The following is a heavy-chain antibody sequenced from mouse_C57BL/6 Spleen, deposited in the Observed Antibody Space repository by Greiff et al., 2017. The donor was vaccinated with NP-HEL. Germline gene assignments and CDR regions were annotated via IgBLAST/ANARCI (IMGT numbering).Heavy chain of an antibody. D-gene: IGHD2-5*01. CDR2: ISNLAYSI. CDR1: GFTFSDYG. Sequence: EVKLVESGGGLVQPGGSLKLSCAASGFTFSDYGLAWVRQAPRKGPEWVAFISNLAYSIYYADTVTGRFTIARENAKNTQYLERSSLRSEDTAMYYCARAYYSNFLWFAYWGQGTLVTVSA. CDR3: ARAYYSNFLWFAY. V-gene: IGHV5-15*01. J-gene: IGHJ3*01.